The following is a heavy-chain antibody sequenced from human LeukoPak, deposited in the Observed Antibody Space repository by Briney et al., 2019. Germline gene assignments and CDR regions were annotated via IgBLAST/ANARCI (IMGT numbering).Heavy chain of an antibody. CDR1: GGSISSGGYY. Sequence: SETLSLTCTVSGGSISSGGYYWSWIRQHPGKGLEWIGYIYYSGSTYYNPSLKSRVTISVDRSKNQFSLKLSSVTAADTAVYYCARDPGSSGWYDYWGQGTLVTVSS. D-gene: IGHD6-19*01. CDR2: IYYSGST. V-gene: IGHV4-31*03. CDR3: ARDPGSSGWYDY. J-gene: IGHJ4*02.